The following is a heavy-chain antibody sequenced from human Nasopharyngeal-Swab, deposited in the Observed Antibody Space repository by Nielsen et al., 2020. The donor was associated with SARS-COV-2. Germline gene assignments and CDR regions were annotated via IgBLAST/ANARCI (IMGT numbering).Heavy chain of an antibody. Sequence: LRLSCTVSGGSISSGDYYWSWIRQLPGKGLDWIGYIYRLGGTSYNPSLKSRVTISLDASNNQFSLRLSSVTAADTAMFYCARGTPFDYWGQGILVTVSS. CDR2: IYRLGGT. D-gene: IGHD1-1*01. V-gene: IGHV4-31*03. J-gene: IGHJ4*02. CDR1: GGSISSGDYY. CDR3: ARGTPFDY.